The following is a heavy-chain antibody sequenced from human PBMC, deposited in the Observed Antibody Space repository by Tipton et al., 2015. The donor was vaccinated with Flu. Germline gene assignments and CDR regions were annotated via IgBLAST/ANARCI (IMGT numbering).Heavy chain of an antibody. CDR3: ARGGYNLVY. Sequence: TLSLTCSVSGDSIAGYYWSWIRQPPGKGLEWIGRIYSSGSTNYNPSLKSRVTMSVDTSKNQFSLKLNSVAAADTAVYYCARGGYNLVYWGQGTLVTVSS. D-gene: IGHD5-24*01. V-gene: IGHV4-4*07. CDR1: GDSIAGYY. J-gene: IGHJ4*02. CDR2: IYSSGST.